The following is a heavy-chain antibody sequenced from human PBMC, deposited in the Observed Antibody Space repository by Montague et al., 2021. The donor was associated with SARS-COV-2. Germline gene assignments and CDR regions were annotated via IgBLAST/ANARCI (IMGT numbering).Heavy chain of an antibody. V-gene: IGHV3-23*01. D-gene: IGHD6-13*01. CDR1: GFTFNDHP. Sequence: SLRLSCAASGFTFNDHPMAWVRQAPGGGLEWVSALRGSDSMTYYADSVKGRFTISSDISDNTLFLQMNNLRAEDTAIYFCAKTLLLGGSSWTSTTWYFDLWGRGTLVTVSS. CDR3: AKTLLLGGSSWTSTTWYFDL. J-gene: IGHJ2*01. CDR2: LRGSDSMT.